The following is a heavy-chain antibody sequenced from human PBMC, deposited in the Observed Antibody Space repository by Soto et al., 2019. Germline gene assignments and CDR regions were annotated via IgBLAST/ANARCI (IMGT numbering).Heavy chain of an antibody. CDR3: AGRRYYYGSGRMGWLDP. V-gene: IGHV4-59*01. Sequence: SETLSLTCTVSGGSISSYYWSWIRQPPGKGLEWIGYIYYSGSTNYNPSLKSRVTISVDTSKNQFSLKLSSVTAADTAVYYCAGRRYYYGSGRMGWLDPWGQGTLVTVSS. CDR1: GGSISSYY. J-gene: IGHJ5*02. D-gene: IGHD3-10*01. CDR2: IYYSGST.